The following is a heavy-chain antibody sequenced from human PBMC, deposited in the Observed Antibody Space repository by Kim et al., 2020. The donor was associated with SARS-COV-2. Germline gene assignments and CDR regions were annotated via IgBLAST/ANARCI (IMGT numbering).Heavy chain of an antibody. CDR2: IYYSGST. V-gene: IGHV4-39*01. CDR1: GGSISSSSYY. J-gene: IGHJ2*01. D-gene: IGHD5-12*01. Sequence: SETLSLTCTVSGGSISSSSYYWGWIRQPPGKGLEWIGSIYYSGSTYYNPSLKSRVTISVDTSKNQFSLKLSSVTAADTAVYYCASPPAYSGYDYVWYFDLWGRGTLVTVSS. CDR3: ASPPAYSGYDYVWYFDL.